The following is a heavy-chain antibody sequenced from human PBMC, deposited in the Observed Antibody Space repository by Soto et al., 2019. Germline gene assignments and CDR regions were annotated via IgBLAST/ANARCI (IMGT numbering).Heavy chain of an antibody. CDR2: ISTHNGNT. CDR1: GYTFIRYG. CDR3: ARALGYSGYAGMDV. V-gene: IGHV1-18*01. D-gene: IGHD5-12*01. Sequence: ASVKVSCKASGYTFIRYGISWVRQAPGQGLEWMGWISTHNGNTYYAQNFQGRVTMTSDTPTSTAYMELRSLRSDDTAVYYCARALGYSGYAGMDVWGQGTTVTVSS. J-gene: IGHJ6*02.